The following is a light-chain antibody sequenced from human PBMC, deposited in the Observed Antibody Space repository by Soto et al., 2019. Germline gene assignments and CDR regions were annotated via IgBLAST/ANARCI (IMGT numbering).Light chain of an antibody. Sequence: EIVLTQSPGTLSLSPGERATLSCRASQSVSSSYLAWYQQKPGQAPRLLIYGASNRATGIPDRCSGSGSGTDFTLTISRLEPEDLAVYYCQQYGSSGTFGQGTKVDIK. CDR1: QSVSSSY. J-gene: IGKJ1*01. V-gene: IGKV3-20*01. CDR3: QQYGSSGT. CDR2: GAS.